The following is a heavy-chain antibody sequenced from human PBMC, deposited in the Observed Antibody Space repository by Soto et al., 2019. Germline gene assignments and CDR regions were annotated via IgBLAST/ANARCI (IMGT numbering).Heavy chain of an antibody. CDR3: ARERGAGTYQGIDF. V-gene: IGHV4-4*02. D-gene: IGHD1-26*01. J-gene: IGHJ4*02. Sequence: SETLSLTCAVSGGSISSNNWWHWVRQPPGKGLEWIGEIYHSGGTNYSPSLKSRVTMSVDKSKNQFSLSLSSMTAADTAVYYCARERGAGTYQGIDFWGQGTLVTVSS. CDR2: IYHSGGT. CDR1: GGSISSNNW.